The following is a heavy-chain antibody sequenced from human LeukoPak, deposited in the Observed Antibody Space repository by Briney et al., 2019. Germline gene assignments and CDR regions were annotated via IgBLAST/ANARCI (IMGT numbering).Heavy chain of an antibody. D-gene: IGHD5-18*01. V-gene: IGHV3-21*04. CDR2: ISSSSSYI. J-gene: IGHJ4*02. Sequence: GGSLRLSCAASGFTFSSYSMNWVRQAPGKGLEWVSSISSSSSYIYYADSVKGRFTISRDNAKNSLYLQMNSLRAEDTAVYYCARDPGSYGLFDYWGQGTLVTVSS. CDR1: GFTFSSYS. CDR3: ARDPGSYGLFDY.